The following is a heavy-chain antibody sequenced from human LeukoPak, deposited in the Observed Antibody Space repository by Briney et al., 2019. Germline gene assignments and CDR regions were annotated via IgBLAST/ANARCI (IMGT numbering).Heavy chain of an antibody. CDR2: IWYDGSNK. V-gene: IGHV3-33*01. D-gene: IGHD6-19*01. Sequence: GGSLRLSCAASGFSFSRYGMHWVPQAPGKGLEWVAVIWYDGSNKYYADSVKGRFTISRDNSKNTLYLQMNSLRAEDTAVYYCASGSVAGYDYWGQGTLATVSS. J-gene: IGHJ4*02. CDR1: GFSFSRYG. CDR3: ASGSVAGYDY.